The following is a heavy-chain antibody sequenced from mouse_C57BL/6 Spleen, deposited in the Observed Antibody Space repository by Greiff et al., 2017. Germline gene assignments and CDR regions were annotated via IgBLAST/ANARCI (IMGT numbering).Heavy chain of an antibody. CDR3: ARAGSGYCFDY. CDR1: GFSFSDYY. V-gene: IGHV5-16*01. D-gene: IGHD3-2*02. J-gene: IGHJ2*01. CDR2: INYDGSST. Sequence: EVMLVESEGGLVQPGSSMTLSCTASGFSFSDYYLAWVRQVPEKGLEWVANINYDGSSTYYLDSLKSRFIISRDNAKNILYLQMSSLKSEDTATYYWARAGSGYCFDYWGQGTTLTVSA.